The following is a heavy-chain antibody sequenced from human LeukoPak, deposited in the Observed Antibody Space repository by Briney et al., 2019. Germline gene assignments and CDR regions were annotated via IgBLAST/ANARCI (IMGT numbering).Heavy chain of an antibody. J-gene: IGHJ4*02. D-gene: IGHD2-8*02. V-gene: IGHV3-23*01. CDR3: ATYRQVLLPFES. CDR2: IFPSGGEI. CDR1: GFTFSSYG. Sequence: GILRLSCAASGFTFSSYGISWVRQPPGKGLEWVSSIFPSGGEIHYADSVRGRFTISRDNSKSTLSLQMNSLRAEDTAIYYCATYRQVLLPFESWGQGTLVTVSS.